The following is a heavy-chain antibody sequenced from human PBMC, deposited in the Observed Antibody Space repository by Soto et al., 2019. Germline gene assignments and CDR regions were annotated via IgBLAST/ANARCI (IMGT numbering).Heavy chain of an antibody. D-gene: IGHD6-6*01. CDR1: GFSFSSHA. CDR3: AKGLYTSSSNCFDP. J-gene: IGHJ5*02. V-gene: IGHV3-23*01. CDR2: ISGSGGNT. Sequence: PGGSLRLSCAASGFSFSSHAMSWVRQAPGKGLEWVSIISGSGGNTYHADSVKGRFTISRDNSKNTLYLQMNSLRAEDTAIYYCAKGLYTSSSNCFDPWGQGTLVTVSS.